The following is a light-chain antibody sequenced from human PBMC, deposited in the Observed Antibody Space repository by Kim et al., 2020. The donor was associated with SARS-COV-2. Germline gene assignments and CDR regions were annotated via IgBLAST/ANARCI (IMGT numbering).Light chain of an antibody. CDR3: SSYTSGSYV. J-gene: IGLJ1*01. CDR1: SSDVGGYNY. Sequence: PGQSITISCTGTSSDVGGYNYVSWYQQHPGKAPKLMIYDVSNRPSGVSNRFSGSKSGNTASLTISGLQAEDEADYYCSSYTSGSYVFGTGTKVTVL. CDR2: DVS. V-gene: IGLV2-14*03.